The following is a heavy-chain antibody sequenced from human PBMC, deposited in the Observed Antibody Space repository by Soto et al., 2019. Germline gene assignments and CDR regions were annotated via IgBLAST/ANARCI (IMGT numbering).Heavy chain of an antibody. V-gene: IGHV3-33*01. D-gene: IGHD3-3*01. CDR3: VRDKAGEVFGL. CDR1: GFSFSTYD. J-gene: IGHJ4*02. CDR2: IWYDGSSQ. Sequence: QVQLVESGGGVVQPGRSLRLSCAASGFSFSTYDIHWVRQAPGKGLEWVALIWYDGSSQFYADSVKGRFIISRDNSKNKLELQISAPGDEDTANFFWVRDKAGEVFGLWGPGTLVTVSS.